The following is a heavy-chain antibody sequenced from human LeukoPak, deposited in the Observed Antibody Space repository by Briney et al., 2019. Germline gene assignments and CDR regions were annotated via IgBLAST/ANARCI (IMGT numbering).Heavy chain of an antibody. CDR3: ARDISYYDSSGACDY. Sequence: PSETLSLTCTVSGGSISSGSYYWSWIRQPAGKGLEWIGRIYTSGSTNYNPSLKSRVTISVDTSKNQFSLKLSSVTAADTAVYYCARDISYYDSSGACDYWGQGTLVTVSS. CDR2: IYTSGST. V-gene: IGHV4-61*02. CDR1: GGSISSGSYY. D-gene: IGHD3-22*01. J-gene: IGHJ4*02.